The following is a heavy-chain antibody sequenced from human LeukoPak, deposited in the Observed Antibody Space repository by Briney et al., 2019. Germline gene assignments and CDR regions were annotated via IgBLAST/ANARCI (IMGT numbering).Heavy chain of an antibody. CDR1: GGSISSYY. CDR2: IYYSGST. D-gene: IGHD3-3*01. V-gene: IGHV4-59*01. CDR3: ARAGDFWSGYYTPIDY. Sequence: SETLSLTCTVSGGSISSYYRRWIRQPPGKGLAWIGYIYYSGSTNYNPSLKGRVTISVDTSKNQFSLKLSSVTAADTAVYYCARAGDFWSGYYTPIDYWGQGTLVTVSS. J-gene: IGHJ4*02.